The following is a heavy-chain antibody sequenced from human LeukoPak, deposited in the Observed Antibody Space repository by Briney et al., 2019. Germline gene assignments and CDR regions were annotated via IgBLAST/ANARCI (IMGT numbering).Heavy chain of an antibody. CDR1: GFTFSRYW. CDR3: TRDSANYHFAY. Sequence: GGSLRLSCAASGFTFSRYWMSWVRQAPGKGLEWVSVLYSGGATYYADSVKGRFTISRDNSKNIVFLQMNDLRTEDTAFYYCTRDSANYHFAYWGQGALVTVSS. CDR2: LYSGGAT. J-gene: IGHJ4*02. V-gene: IGHV3-66*01. D-gene: IGHD4/OR15-4a*01.